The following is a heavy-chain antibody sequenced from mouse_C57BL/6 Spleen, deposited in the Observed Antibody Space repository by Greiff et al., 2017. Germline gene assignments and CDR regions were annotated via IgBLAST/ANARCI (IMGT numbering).Heavy chain of an antibody. D-gene: IGHD2-1*01. V-gene: IGHV1-22*01. CDR3: CYYGNYRFVY. CDR2: INPNNGGS. Sequence: EVQLQQSGPELVKPGASVKMSCKASGYTFTDYNMHWVKQSHGKSLEWIGYINPNNGGSNYNQKFKGKATLTVNKSSSTAYMELRSLTSEDSAVYYCCYYGNYRFVYWGQGTLVTVSA. J-gene: IGHJ3*01. CDR1: GYTFTDYN.